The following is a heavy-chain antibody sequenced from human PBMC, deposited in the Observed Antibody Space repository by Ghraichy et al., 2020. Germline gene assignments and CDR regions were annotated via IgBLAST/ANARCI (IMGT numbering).Heavy chain of an antibody. CDR1: GGSVSSGSYY. CDR2: IYYSGST. D-gene: IGHD3-22*01. Sequence: SETLSLTCTVSGGSVSSGSYYWSWIRQPPGKGLEWIGYIYYSGSTNYNPSLKSRVTISVDTSKNQFSLKLSSVTAADTAVYYCASKGHYYDSSYYYGMDVWGQGTTVTVSS. V-gene: IGHV4-61*01. J-gene: IGHJ6*02. CDR3: ASKGHYYDSSYYYGMDV.